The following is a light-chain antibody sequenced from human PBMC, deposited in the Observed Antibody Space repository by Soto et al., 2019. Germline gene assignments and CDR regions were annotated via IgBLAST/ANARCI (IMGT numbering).Light chain of an antibody. CDR1: SSDVGSYNF. CDR2: EVS. CDR3: CADAGRSTYV. J-gene: IGLJ1*01. Sequence: QSALTQPASVSGSPGQSITISCTRTSSDVGSYNFVSWYQQHPGEVPKVMIYEVSKRPSGVSDRFSVSKSGNTASLTISGLQAEDEADYYCCADAGRSTYVFGTGTKVTVL. V-gene: IGLV2-23*02.